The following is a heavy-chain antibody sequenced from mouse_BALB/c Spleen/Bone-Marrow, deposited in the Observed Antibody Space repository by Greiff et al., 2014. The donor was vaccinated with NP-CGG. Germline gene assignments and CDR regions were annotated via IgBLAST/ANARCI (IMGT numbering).Heavy chain of an antibody. Sequence: VTLKESGAELVKPGASVKLSCTASGFNIKDTYMHWVKQRPEQGLDWIGRIDPANGNTKYDPKFQGKATITADTSSNTAYLQLISLTSEDTAVDYCVNDRYWYYLDYWGQGTTRTVSS. CDR1: GFNIKDTY. D-gene: IGHD2-14*01. J-gene: IGHJ2*01. CDR3: VNDRYWYYLDY. CDR2: IDPANGNT. V-gene: IGHV14-3*02.